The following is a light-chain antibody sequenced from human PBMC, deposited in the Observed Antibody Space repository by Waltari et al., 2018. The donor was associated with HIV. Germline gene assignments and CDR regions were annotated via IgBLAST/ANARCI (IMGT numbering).Light chain of an antibody. V-gene: IGKV3-11*01. Sequence: DIVVTKSPAILSLSPGEGLTLSCRPSQDVGSYLACYQHNPGQDPRLLIYDASNRATGIPARFSGGGSGTDFTLTISRLGPDDVALYYCQQRRRWPITFGQGTRIEI. CDR3: QQRRRWPIT. J-gene: IGKJ5*01. CDR1: QDVGSY. CDR2: DAS.